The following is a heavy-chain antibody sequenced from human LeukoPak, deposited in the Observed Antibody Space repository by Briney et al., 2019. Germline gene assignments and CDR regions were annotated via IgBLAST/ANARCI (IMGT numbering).Heavy chain of an antibody. CDR1: GYTFTGYY. D-gene: IGHD6-6*01. J-gene: IGHJ4*02. CDR3: ASVSYSSSRDIDY. Sequence: ASVKVSCKASGYTFTGYYMHWVRQAPGQGLEWMGWINPNSGGTNYAQKFQGRVTMTRDTSISTAYMELSGLRSDDTAVYYCASVSYSSSRDIDYWGQGTLVTVSS. CDR2: INPNSGGT. V-gene: IGHV1-2*02.